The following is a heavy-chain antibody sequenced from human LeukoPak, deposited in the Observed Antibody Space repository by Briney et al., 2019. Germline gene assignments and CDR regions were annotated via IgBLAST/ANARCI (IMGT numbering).Heavy chain of an antibody. CDR3: ARHYSNYGYFDY. V-gene: IGHV4-59*08. D-gene: IGHD4-11*01. CDR2: IYYSGST. J-gene: IGHJ4*02. Sequence: SETLSLTCTVSGGSISSYYWSWIRQPPGKGLEWIGYIYYSGSTNYNPSLKSRVTISVDTSKNQFPLKLSSVTAADTAVYYCARHYSNYGYFDYWGQGTLVTVSS. CDR1: GGSISSYY.